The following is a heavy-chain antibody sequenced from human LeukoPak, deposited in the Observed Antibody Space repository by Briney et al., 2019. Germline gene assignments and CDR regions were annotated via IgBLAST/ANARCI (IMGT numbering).Heavy chain of an antibody. CDR3: ASWGYGSGSYYDPDAFDI. D-gene: IGHD3-10*01. CDR1: GFTFSSYT. V-gene: IGHV3-48*01. Sequence: PGGSLRLSCAASGFTFSSYTMNWVRQPPGKGLEWVSNIGTSSTTIYYADSVKGRFTITRDNAKNSLYLQMNSLRADDTAVYYCASWGYGSGSYYDPDAFDIWGQGTMVTVSS. CDR2: IGTSSTTI. J-gene: IGHJ3*02.